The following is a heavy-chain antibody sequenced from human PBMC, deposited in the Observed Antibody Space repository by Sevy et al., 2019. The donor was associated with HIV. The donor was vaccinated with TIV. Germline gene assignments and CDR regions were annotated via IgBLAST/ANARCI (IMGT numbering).Heavy chain of an antibody. Sequence: GGSLRLSCAASGFTFSSYAMSWVRQAPGKGLEWVSAISGSGGSTYYADSVKGRFTISRDNSKNTRYLQMNSLRAEDTAVYYCAKDVMTTVTYYYYYYGMDVWGQWTTVTVSS. CDR1: GFTFSSYA. V-gene: IGHV3-23*01. D-gene: IGHD4-17*01. CDR2: ISGSGGST. CDR3: AKDVMTTVTYYYYYYGMDV. J-gene: IGHJ6*02.